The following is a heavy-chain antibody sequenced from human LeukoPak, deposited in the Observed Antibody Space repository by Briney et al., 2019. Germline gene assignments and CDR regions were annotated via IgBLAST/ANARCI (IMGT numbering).Heavy chain of an antibody. Sequence: ASVKVSCKASGGTFSSYAISWVRQAPGQGLEWMGWINAYNSNTKYAQKLQGRVTMTTDTSTSTAYMELRSLRSDDTAVYYCARDGAANIPRFDPWGQGTLVTVSS. V-gene: IGHV1-18*01. D-gene: IGHD1-26*01. J-gene: IGHJ5*02. CDR3: ARDGAANIPRFDP. CDR2: INAYNSNT. CDR1: GGTFSSYA.